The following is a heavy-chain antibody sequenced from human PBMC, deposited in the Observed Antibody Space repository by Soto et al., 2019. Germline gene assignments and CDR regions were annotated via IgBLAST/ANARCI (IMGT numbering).Heavy chain of an antibody. CDR2: VNSDGSTT. V-gene: IGHV3-74*01. Sequence: EVQLVESGGGLVQPGGSLRLSCAASELTLYNNWMHWVRQAPGKGLVWVSRVNSDGSTTNYADSVKGRFTISRDNARSMVFLQMNDLGVEDTAVYYCARGLRRYYGIDVWGQGTTVTVSS. CDR1: ELTLYNNW. D-gene: IGHD3-22*01. CDR3: ARGLRRYYGIDV. J-gene: IGHJ6*02.